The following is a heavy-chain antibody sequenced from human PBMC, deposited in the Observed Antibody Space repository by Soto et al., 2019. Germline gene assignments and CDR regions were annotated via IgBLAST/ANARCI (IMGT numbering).Heavy chain of an antibody. CDR2: ISYDGSNK. J-gene: IGHJ6*02. CDR1: GFTFSSYG. CDR3: AKELYGDYSYYGMDV. Sequence: GGSLRLSCAASGFTFSSYGMHWVRQAPGKGLEWVAVISYDGSNKYFSDSVKGRFTISRDNSKNTLYLQMNSLRAEDTAVYYCAKELYGDYSYYGMDVWGQGTTVTVSS. V-gene: IGHV3-30*18. D-gene: IGHD2-2*02.